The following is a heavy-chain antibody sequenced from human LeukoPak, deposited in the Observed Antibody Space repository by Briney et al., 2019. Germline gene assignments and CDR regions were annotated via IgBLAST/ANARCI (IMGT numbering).Heavy chain of an antibody. Sequence: GGSLRLSCAASGFTFSNYYMYWVRQAPGKGLVWVSRISGDGSITTYADSVKGRFTISRDNAKNTLYLQMNSLRAEDTAVYYCTSVRPGPWSQGTLVTVSS. CDR1: GFTFSNYY. CDR3: TSVRPGP. J-gene: IGHJ5*02. CDR2: ISGDGSIT. D-gene: IGHD3-16*01. V-gene: IGHV3-74*01.